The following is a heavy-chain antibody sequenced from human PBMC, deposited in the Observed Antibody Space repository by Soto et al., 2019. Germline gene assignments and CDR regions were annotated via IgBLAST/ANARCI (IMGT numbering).Heavy chain of an antibody. CDR2: IYWDDDK. D-gene: IGHD6-19*01. CDR3: AHHSDYSSGWYAFDY. Sequence: QITLKESGPTLVTPTQTLTLTCTFSGFSLSTSGVGVGWIRQPPGKALEWLALIYWDDDKRYSPSLTSSLTITKDTSKHQVVLTMTNMDPVDTATYYCAHHSDYSSGWYAFDYWGQGTLVTVAS. J-gene: IGHJ4*02. V-gene: IGHV2-5*02. CDR1: GFSLSTSGVG.